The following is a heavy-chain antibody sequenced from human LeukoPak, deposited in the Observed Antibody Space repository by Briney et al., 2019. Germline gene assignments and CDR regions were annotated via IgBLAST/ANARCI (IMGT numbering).Heavy chain of an antibody. J-gene: IGHJ4*02. Sequence: GASVKVSCKASGYTFSDYYIHWVRQAPGQGLEWVGWINPKTGGTDYARRFQGSVTMTRDTSINTAYMELNRLKFDDTAVFYCARARGLIYSDYDLFDYWGQGTLVTVSS. CDR3: ARARGLIYSDYDLFDY. CDR1: GYTFSDYY. V-gene: IGHV1-2*02. CDR2: INPKTGGT. D-gene: IGHD5-12*01.